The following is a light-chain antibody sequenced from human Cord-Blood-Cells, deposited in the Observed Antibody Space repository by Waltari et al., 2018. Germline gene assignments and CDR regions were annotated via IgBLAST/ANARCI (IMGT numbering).Light chain of an antibody. V-gene: IGKV4-1*01. CDR1: QSVLYSSNNKNY. J-gene: IGKJ2*01. CDR2: WAS. Sequence: DIVMTQSTDSLAVSLGERATSHCKSSQSVLYSSNNKNYLAWYQQKPGQPPKLLMYWASTRESGVPDRFSGSGSGTDFTLTISSLQAEDVAVYYCQQYYSTPYTFGQGTKLEIK. CDR3: QQYYSTPYT.